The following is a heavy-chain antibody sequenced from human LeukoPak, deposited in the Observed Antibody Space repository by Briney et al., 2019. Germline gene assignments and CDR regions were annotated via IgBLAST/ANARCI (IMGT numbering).Heavy chain of an antibody. CDR3: AKGGVVIVRDFYYYYMDV. J-gene: IGHJ6*03. V-gene: IGHV3-23*01. Sequence: PGGSLRLSCAPSGYTFSTYAMNWVRQAPGKGLEWVSGISSRWWCPYYAASVKGRSTLYRDNSEHPLYLQINDLRAEHPDVYFCAKGGVVIVRDFYYYYMDVWGEGTTVTVPS. CDR1: GYTFSTYA. CDR2: ISSRWWCP. D-gene: IGHD3-3*01.